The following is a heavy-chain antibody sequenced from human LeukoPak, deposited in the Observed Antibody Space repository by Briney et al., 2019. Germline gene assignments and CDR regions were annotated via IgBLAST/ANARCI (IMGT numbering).Heavy chain of an antibody. CDR2: IKQDGSER. V-gene: IGHV3-7*04. CDR1: GFTLNKYW. Sequence: PGGSLRLSCAASGFTLNKYWMNWVRQAPGKGLEWVANIKQDGSERDYVDSVRGRFTISRDNAKNTLYLQMNSLRAEDTAVYYCAMGTDYWGQGTLVTVSS. J-gene: IGHJ4*02. CDR3: AMGTDY.